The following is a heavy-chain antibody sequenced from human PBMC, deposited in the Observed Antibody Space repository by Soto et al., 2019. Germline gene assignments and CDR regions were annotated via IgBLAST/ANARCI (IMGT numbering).Heavy chain of an antibody. CDR2: ISYVGSYS. Sequence: QVQLVESGGGVVQPGRSLRLSCAASGFMFSTYGMHWVRQAPGKGLEWVALISYVGSYSYYADSVKGRFTTSRDNSKNMLFLQMNSLRAEVTAVYYCAKDELRSFDWRFDDGFDIWGQGTTVTVAS. CDR3: AKDELRSFDWRFDDGFDI. V-gene: IGHV3-30*18. CDR1: GFMFSTYG. D-gene: IGHD3-9*01. J-gene: IGHJ3*02.